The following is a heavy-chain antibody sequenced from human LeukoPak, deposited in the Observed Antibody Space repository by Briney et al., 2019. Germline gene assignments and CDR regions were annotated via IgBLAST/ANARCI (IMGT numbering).Heavy chain of an antibody. CDR2: ISSGSSII. J-gene: IGHJ4*02. CDR3: ARVIRFLEWLLLDF. D-gene: IGHD3-3*01. V-gene: IGHV3-48*01. Sequence: QPGGSLRLSCAASGFTFSSYEMNWVRQAPGKGLEWLAYISSGSSIIYYADSVKGRFTISRDNAKNSLYLQMNSLRAEDTAVYYCARVIRFLEWLLLDFWGQGTLVTVSS. CDR1: GFTFSSYE.